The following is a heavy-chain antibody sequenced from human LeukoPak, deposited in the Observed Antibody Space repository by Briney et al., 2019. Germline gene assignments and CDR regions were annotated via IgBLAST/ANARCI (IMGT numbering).Heavy chain of an antibody. CDR2: SGSGGNT. Sequence: GGSLRLSCAASGFTFSNYAMSCVRQAPGKGLEWVSASGSGGNTYYADSVKGRFTISRDNSKNTLYLQMNSPRAEDTAVYYCASMGATWQFTSWGQGTLVTVSS. D-gene: IGHD1-26*01. CDR1: GFTFSNYA. V-gene: IGHV3-23*01. CDR3: ASMGATWQFTS. J-gene: IGHJ5*02.